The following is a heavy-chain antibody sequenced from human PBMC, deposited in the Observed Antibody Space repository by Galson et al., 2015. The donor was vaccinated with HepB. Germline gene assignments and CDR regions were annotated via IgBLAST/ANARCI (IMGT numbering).Heavy chain of an antibody. D-gene: IGHD3-22*01. CDR3: AKGLYYYDSSGWGFDP. V-gene: IGHV3-23*01. J-gene: IGHJ5*02. CDR2: ISGSGDST. Sequence: SLRLSCAASGFTFSSYAMHWVRQAPGKGLEWVSAISGSGDSTYYADSVKGRFTISRDNSKNTLYLHMNSLRAEDTAVYYCAKGLYYYDSSGWGFDPWGQGTLVTVSS. CDR1: GFTFSSYA.